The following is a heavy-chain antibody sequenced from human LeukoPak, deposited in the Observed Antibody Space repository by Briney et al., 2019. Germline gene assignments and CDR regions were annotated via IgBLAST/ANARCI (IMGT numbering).Heavy chain of an antibody. J-gene: IGHJ5*02. CDR3: ARGVHYGDYGWLLDP. CDR1: GGSTSSYY. CDR2: IYYSGST. D-gene: IGHD4-17*01. V-gene: IGHV4-59*12. Sequence: SETLSLTCTVSGGSTSSYYWSWIRQPPGKGLEWIGYIYYSGSTNYNPSLKSRVTISVDTSKDQFSLKLSSVTAADTAVYYCARGVHYGDYGWLLDPWGQGTLVTVSS.